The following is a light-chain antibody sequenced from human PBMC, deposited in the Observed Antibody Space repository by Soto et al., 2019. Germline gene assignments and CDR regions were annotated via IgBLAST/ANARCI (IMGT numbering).Light chain of an antibody. J-gene: IGKJ1*01. CDR3: QQYEAAVT. V-gene: IGKV3-20*01. Sequence: EIVLTQSPGTLSLSPGERATLSCRASQSLTNNYFAWYQQKPGRALRLLIDGASTSATGIPGRFSGSGSVTDFTVTISRLETEDVAVYYCQQYEAAVTFGQGTKVEI. CDR1: QSLTNNY. CDR2: GAS.